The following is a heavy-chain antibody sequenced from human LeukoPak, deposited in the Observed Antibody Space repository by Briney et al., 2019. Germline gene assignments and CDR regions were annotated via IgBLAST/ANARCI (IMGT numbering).Heavy chain of an antibody. J-gene: IGHJ4*02. CDR3: ARDRDTAMGL. Sequence: GGSLRLSCSASGFTFSSYAMHWVRQAPGKGLEYVSAISSNGGSTYYTDSVKGRFTISRDKSKNTLYLQMNSLRAEDTAVYYCARDRDTAMGLWGQGTLVTVSS. CDR1: GFTFSSYA. D-gene: IGHD5-18*01. V-gene: IGHV3-64*04. CDR2: ISSNGGST.